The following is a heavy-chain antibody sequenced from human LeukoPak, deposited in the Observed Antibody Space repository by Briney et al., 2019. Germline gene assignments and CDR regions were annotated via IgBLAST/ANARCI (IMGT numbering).Heavy chain of an antibody. CDR1: GFTFSSYG. Sequence: GGSLRLSCAAFGFTFSSYGMHWVRQAPGKGLEWVAVISYDGSNKYYADSVKGRFTISRDNSKNTLYLQMNSLRAEDTAVYYCAKDYYDSSGYYYWGQGTLVTVSS. V-gene: IGHV3-30*18. D-gene: IGHD3-22*01. CDR3: AKDYYDSSGYYY. J-gene: IGHJ4*02. CDR2: ISYDGSNK.